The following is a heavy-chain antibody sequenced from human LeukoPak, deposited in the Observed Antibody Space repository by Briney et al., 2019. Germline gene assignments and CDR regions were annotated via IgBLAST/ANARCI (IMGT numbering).Heavy chain of an antibody. CDR1: GGSISSGGYY. CDR2: IYYSGST. D-gene: IGHD2-2*01. J-gene: IGHJ5*02. V-gene: IGHV4-31*03. Sequence: SPTLSLTCTVSGGSISSGGYYWSWIRPHPGKGLEWIGYIYYSGSTYYNPSLKSRVTISVDTSKNQFSLKLSSVTAADTAVYYCARAKRQIGGYCSSTSCHTNWFDLWGQGTLVTVSS. CDR3: ARAKRQIGGYCSSTSCHTNWFDL.